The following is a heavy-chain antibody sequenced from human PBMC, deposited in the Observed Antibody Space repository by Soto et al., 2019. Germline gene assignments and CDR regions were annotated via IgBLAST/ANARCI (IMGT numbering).Heavy chain of an antibody. Sequence: QVQLQESGPGLVQPSETLSLTCTVSGGSITSYYWSWVRQPLGKGLEYIGFISDRGTTNSHPSLKSRVTISVDTSKNQFSLKLNSVTVADTAVYYCARHSARGWYFDLWGRGTLVTVSS. CDR2: ISDRGTT. CDR3: ARHSARGWYFDL. D-gene: IGHD3-10*01. J-gene: IGHJ2*01. CDR1: GGSITSYY. V-gene: IGHV4-59*08.